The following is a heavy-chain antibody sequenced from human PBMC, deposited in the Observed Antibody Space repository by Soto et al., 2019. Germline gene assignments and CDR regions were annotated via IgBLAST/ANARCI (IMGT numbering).Heavy chain of an antibody. J-gene: IGHJ6*02. CDR1: GYTFTTDW. Sequence: GESLKISCKDSGYTFTTDWIAWVRQMPGKGLEWMGIIFPDDSDTRYNPSFRGQVTISADKSISTAYLQWSSLKAPDTAMYYCARLIATGDYYGMDVWGQGTTVTVSS. V-gene: IGHV5-51*01. CDR2: IFPDDSDT. CDR3: ARLIATGDYYGMDV. D-gene: IGHD6-13*01.